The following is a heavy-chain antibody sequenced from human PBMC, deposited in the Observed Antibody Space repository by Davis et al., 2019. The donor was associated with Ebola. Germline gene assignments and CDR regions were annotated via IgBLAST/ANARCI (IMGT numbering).Heavy chain of an antibody. Sequence: AASVKVSCKASGYTFTTYDINWVRQATGQGLEWMGWMNPNSGNTGYAQKLQGRVTMTTDTSTTTAYLELRSLRSDDTAVYYCARDGSLLSFGELFVARWGMDVWGQGTTVTVSS. V-gene: IGHV1-8*01. J-gene: IGHJ6*02. CDR1: GYTFTTYD. CDR2: MNPNSGNT. CDR3: ARDGSLLSFGELFVARWGMDV. D-gene: IGHD3-10*01.